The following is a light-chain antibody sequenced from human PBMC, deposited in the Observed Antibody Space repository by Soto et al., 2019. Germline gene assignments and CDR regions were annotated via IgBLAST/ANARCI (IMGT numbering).Light chain of an antibody. J-gene: IGKJ1*01. CDR2: AAS. Sequence: DIQFTQSPSFLSASVGDRVTITCRASQGISSFLAWYQQRKGKAPNTLIYAASTLHSGVPSRFRGSGSGTDFTLTISRLQPDDFATYYCQEYSDSSWTFGQGTKVDIK. CDR3: QEYSDSSWT. CDR1: QGISSF. V-gene: IGKV1-9*01.